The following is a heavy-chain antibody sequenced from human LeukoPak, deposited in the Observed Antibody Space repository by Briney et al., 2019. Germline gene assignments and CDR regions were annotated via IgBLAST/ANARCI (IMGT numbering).Heavy chain of an antibody. CDR3: ARGGAGPLRD. CDR2: ISNSGSP. D-gene: IGHD3-16*01. Sequence: SETLSLTCTVSSASVSSYYWSWVRQPPGGGLEWIGYISNSGSPSYNPSFRSRVTFSADTSKNHLSLKLNSVTPADTAVYFCARGGAGPLRDWGQGTLVTVSS. J-gene: IGHJ4*02. CDR1: SASVSSYY. V-gene: IGHV4-59*02.